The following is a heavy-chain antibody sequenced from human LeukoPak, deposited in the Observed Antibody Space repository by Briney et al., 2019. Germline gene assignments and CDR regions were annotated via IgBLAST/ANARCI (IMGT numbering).Heavy chain of an antibody. J-gene: IGHJ6*03. CDR2: INGNSGVT. V-gene: IGHV1-2*02. CDR1: GYTFSDYY. Sequence: AAVKVSCKASGYTFSDYYIHWVRQAPGQGLEWMGWINGNSGVTNHAQKFQGRVTVTRDTSITTAYVELSSLRSDDTAVYYCARARITAAGTSGYHFYCMDVWGEGTTVIVSS. CDR3: ARARITAAGTSGYHFYCMDV. D-gene: IGHD6-13*01.